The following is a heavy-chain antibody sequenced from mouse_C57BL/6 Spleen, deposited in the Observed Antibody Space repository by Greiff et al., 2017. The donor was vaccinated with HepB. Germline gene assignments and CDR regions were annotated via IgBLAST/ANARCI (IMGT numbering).Heavy chain of an antibody. V-gene: IGHV1-61*01. D-gene: IGHD1-1*01. CDR3: ARGITTVVEMVDY. Sequence: VQLQQPGAELVRPGSSVKLSCKASGYTFTSYWMDWVKQRPGQGLEWIGNIYPSDSETHYNQKFKDKATLTVDKSSSTAYMQLSSLTSEDSAVYYCARGITTVVEMVDYWGQGTTLTVSS. CDR1: GYTFTSYW. CDR2: IYPSDSET. J-gene: IGHJ2*01.